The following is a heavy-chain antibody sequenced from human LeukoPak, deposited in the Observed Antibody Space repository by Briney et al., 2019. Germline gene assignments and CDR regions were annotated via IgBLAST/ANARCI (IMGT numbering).Heavy chain of an antibody. D-gene: IGHD3-10*01. CDR1: GYTFTSYG. CDR3: AGVLGGSGSARFDP. J-gene: IGHJ5*02. Sequence: VKVSCKASGYTFTSYGISWVRQAPGRGLEWMGWISAYNGNTNYAQKLQGRVTMTTDTSTSTAYMELRSLRSDDTAVYYCAGVLGGSGSARFDPWGQGTLVTVSS. V-gene: IGHV1-18*04. CDR2: ISAYNGNT.